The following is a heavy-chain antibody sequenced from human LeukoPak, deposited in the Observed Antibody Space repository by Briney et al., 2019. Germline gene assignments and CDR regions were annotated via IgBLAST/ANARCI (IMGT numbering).Heavy chain of an antibody. Sequence: GGSLRLSCAASGFTFSSYSMNWVRQAPGEGLEWVSYISSSSSTIYYADSVKGRFTISRDNAKNSLYLQMNSLRAEDTAVYYCARDWWIGNNWFDPWGQGTLVTVSS. CDR1: GFTFSSYS. D-gene: IGHD2-15*01. J-gene: IGHJ5*02. CDR3: ARDWWIGNNWFDP. CDR2: ISSSSSTI. V-gene: IGHV3-48*01.